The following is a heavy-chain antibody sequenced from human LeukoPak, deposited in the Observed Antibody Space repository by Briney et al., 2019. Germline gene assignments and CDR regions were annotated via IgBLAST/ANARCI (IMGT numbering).Heavy chain of an antibody. D-gene: IGHD3-16*01. J-gene: IGHJ2*01. V-gene: IGHV3-53*01. Sequence: GGSLRLSCAASGFTVSSNYMNWVRQAPGKGLEWISIIYSGGNTYYSDSVKGRFTISRDTSKNTVYLQMNSLRAEDTAVYCCARGDLTGHRYIDLWGRGTLVTVSS. CDR3: ARGDLTGHRYIDL. CDR1: GFTVSSNY. CDR2: IYSGGNT.